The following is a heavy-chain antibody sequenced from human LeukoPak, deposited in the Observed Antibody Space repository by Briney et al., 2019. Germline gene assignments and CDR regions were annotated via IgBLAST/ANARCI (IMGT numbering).Heavy chain of an antibody. J-gene: IGHJ4*02. CDR3: ASDGHDYGLH. CDR2: ISYDGSNK. D-gene: IGHD4-17*01. CDR1: GFTFSSYG. Sequence: QSGGSLRLSCAASGFTFSSYGMHWVRQAPGKGLEWVAVISYDGSNKYYADSVKGRFTISRDNSKNTLYLQMNSLRAEDTAVYYCASDGHDYGLHWGQGTLVTVSS. V-gene: IGHV3-30*03.